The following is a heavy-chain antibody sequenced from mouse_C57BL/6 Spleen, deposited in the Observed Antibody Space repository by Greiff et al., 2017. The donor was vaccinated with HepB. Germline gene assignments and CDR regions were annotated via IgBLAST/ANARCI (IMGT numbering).Heavy chain of an antibody. Sequence: EVQLQQSGPELVKPGASVKISCTASGYTFTDYYMNWVKQSHGKSLEWIGDINPNNGGTSYNQKFKGKATLPVDTSSSTAYLELRSLTSEDSAVYYCARWGVTLDYWGQGTTLTVSS. CDR3: ARWGVTLDY. CDR2: INPNNGGT. D-gene: IGHD2-2*01. J-gene: IGHJ2*01. V-gene: IGHV1-26*01. CDR1: GYTFTDYY.